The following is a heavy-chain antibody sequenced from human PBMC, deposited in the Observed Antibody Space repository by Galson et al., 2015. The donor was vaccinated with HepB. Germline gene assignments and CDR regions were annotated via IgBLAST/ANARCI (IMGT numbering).Heavy chain of an antibody. CDR3: AGLSGGYCSGGSCYNFDY. CDR2: ISYDGSNK. J-gene: IGHJ4*02. Sequence: SLRLSCAASGFTFSNYAMHWARQAPGKGLEWVAVISYDGSNKYYADSVKGRFTISRDNSKNTLYLQMNSLRAEDTAVYYCAGLSGGYCSGGSCYNFDYWGQGTLVTVSS. CDR1: GFTFSNYA. V-gene: IGHV3-30-3*01. D-gene: IGHD2-15*01.